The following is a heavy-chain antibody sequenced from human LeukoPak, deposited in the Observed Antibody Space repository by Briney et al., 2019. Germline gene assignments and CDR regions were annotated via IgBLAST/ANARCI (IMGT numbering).Heavy chain of an antibody. D-gene: IGHD6-19*01. CDR3: ARVESSGGTGYFDY. CDR1: GFTFSSYG. CDR2: IWYDGSNK. V-gene: IGHV3-33*01. Sequence: PGGSLRLSCAASGFTFSSYGMHWVRQAPGKGLEGVAVIWYDGSNKYYADSVKGRFTISRDNSKNTLYLQMNSLRAEDTAVYYCARVESSGGTGYFDYWGQGTLVTVSS. J-gene: IGHJ4*02.